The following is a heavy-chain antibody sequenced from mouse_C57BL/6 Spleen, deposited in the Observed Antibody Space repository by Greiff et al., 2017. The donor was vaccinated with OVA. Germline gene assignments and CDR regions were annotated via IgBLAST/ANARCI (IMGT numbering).Heavy chain of an antibody. CDR2: ISSGSSTI. V-gene: IGHV5-17*01. J-gene: IGHJ4*01. CDR3: ARYDGDYVDAMDY. D-gene: IGHD2-3*01. Sequence: EVMLVESGGGLVKPGGSLKLSCAASGFTFSDYGMHWVRQAPEKGLEWVAYISSGSSTIYYADTVKGRFTISRDNAKTTLFLQMTSLRSEDTAMYYCARYDGDYVDAMDYGGQGTSVTVSS. CDR1: GFTFSDYG.